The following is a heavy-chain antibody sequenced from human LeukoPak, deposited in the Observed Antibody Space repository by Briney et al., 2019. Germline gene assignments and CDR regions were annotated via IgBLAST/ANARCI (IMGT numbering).Heavy chain of an antibody. CDR2: IYTSGST. Sequence: SETLSLTCTVSGGSISSYYWSWIRQPAGKGLEWIGRIYTSGSTNYNPSLKSRVTMSVDTSKNQFSLKLSSVTAADTAVYYCARGGTTTVTRVRRPNYNWFDPWGQGTLVTVSS. D-gene: IGHD4-17*01. V-gene: IGHV4-4*07. CDR1: GGSISSYY. J-gene: IGHJ5*02. CDR3: ARGGTTTVTRVRRPNYNWFDP.